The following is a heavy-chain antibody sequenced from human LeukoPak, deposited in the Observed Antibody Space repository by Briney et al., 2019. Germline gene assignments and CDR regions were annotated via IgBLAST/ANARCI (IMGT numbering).Heavy chain of an antibody. D-gene: IGHD1-1*01. J-gene: IGHJ4*02. Sequence: PGRSLRLSCAASGSTFDDYAMHWVRQAPGKGLEWVSGISWNSGSIGYADSVKGRFTISRDNAKNSLYLQMNSLRAEDTALYYCAKGERSSPDVGHIDYWGQGTLVTVSS. CDR3: AKGERSSPDVGHIDY. CDR1: GSTFDDYA. V-gene: IGHV3-9*01. CDR2: ISWNSGSI.